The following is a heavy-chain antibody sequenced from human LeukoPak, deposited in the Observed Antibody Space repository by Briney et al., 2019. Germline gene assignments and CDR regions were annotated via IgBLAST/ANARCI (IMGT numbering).Heavy chain of an antibody. Sequence: PGGSLRLSRAASGFTFDDYAMHWVRQAPGKGLEWVSGISWNSGSIGYADSVEGRFTISRDNAKNSLYLQMKSLRAEDMALYYCARGLHYYYDSSGYYNWFDPWGQGTLVTVSS. CDR2: ISWNSGSI. CDR1: GFTFDDYA. CDR3: ARGLHYYYDSSGYYNWFDP. J-gene: IGHJ5*02. D-gene: IGHD3-22*01. V-gene: IGHV3-9*03.